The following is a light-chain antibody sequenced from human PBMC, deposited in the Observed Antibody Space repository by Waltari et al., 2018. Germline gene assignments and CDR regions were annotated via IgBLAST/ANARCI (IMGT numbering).Light chain of an antibody. J-gene: IGKJ1*01. CDR2: FGS. CDR1: QSLLHSNGYNY. CDR3: MQALQTPRT. Sequence: DIVMTQSPLSLPVTPGEPASISCRSSQSLLHSNGYNYLDWYLQKPGQSPQLLMYFGSNRAAGVPDRFSGSVSGTDFTLKISRVEAEDVGVYYCMQALQTPRTFGQGTKVEIK. V-gene: IGKV2-28*01.